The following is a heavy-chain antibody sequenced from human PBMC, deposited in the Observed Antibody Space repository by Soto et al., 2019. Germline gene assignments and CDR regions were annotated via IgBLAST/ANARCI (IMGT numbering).Heavy chain of an antibody. Sequence: QVQLVESGGGVVQPGRSLRLSCAASGFTFSNFGMHWVRQAPGKGLEWVASISYDGNIKYSADSVKGRFTISRDNSKNTPYLPMNSMRSEDTAVYYWAKFWGPVTAAVDDYWGPGTLVTVSS. CDR3: AKFWGPVTAAVDDY. CDR2: ISYDGNIK. D-gene: IGHD6-13*01. V-gene: IGHV3-30*18. CDR1: GFTFSNFG. J-gene: IGHJ4*02.